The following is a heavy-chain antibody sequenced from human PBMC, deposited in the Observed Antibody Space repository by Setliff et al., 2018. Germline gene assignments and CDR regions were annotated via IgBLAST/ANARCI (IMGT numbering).Heavy chain of an antibody. J-gene: IGHJ5*02. CDR3: ARRGQGYSDNLNWFDP. CDR1: GGSISSSSYY. CDR2: IYYSGST. V-gene: IGHV4-39*01. Sequence: PSETLSLTCTVSGGSISSSSYYWGWIRQPPGKGLEWIGSIYYSGSTYYNPSLKSRVTISVDTSKNQFSLKLSSVTAADTAVYYCARRGQGYSDNLNWFDPWGQGTLVTVSS. D-gene: IGHD3-22*01.